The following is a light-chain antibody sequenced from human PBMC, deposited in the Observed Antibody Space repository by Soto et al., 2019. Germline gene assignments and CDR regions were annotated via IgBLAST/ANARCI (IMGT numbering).Light chain of an antibody. J-gene: IGKJ4*01. Sequence: DIQMTQSPSSLSASVGDRVTITCRASQSISSYLNWYQQKPGKAPKLLIYAASSLESGVPSRFSGSGSGTDFTLTIISLQPEDSATYYCQQSYNTPLTFGGGTKVEIK. V-gene: IGKV1-39*01. CDR3: QQSYNTPLT. CDR1: QSISSY. CDR2: AAS.